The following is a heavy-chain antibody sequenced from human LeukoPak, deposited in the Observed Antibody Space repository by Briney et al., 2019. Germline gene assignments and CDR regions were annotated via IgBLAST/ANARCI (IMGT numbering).Heavy chain of an antibody. Sequence: GASVKVSCKASGYTFTSYDINWVRQATGQGLEWMGWMNPNSGNTGYAQKFQGRVTMTRNTSISTAYMELSSLRSEDTAVYYCARGRGMVRGVIEDWFDPWGQGTLVTVSS. J-gene: IGHJ5*02. CDR3: ARGRGMVRGVIEDWFDP. D-gene: IGHD3-10*01. CDR1: GYTFTSYD. V-gene: IGHV1-8*01. CDR2: MNPNSGNT.